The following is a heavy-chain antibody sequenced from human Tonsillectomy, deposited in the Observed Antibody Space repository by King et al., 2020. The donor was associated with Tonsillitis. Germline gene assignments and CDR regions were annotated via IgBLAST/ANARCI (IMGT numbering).Heavy chain of an antibody. CDR1: GFSFSNYG. J-gene: IGHJ4*02. Sequence: VQLVESGGGVVQPGRSLRLSCAASGFSFSNYGMHWVRQAPGKGLEWVAVIWYDGSNKYYADSVKGRFTISRDNSRNTLYLQMDSLRAEATAVYYCARDPSYYSSAGVDYWGQGTLVTVSS. D-gene: IGHD3-22*01. CDR3: ARDPSYYSSAGVDY. CDR2: IWYDGSNK. V-gene: IGHV3-33*01.